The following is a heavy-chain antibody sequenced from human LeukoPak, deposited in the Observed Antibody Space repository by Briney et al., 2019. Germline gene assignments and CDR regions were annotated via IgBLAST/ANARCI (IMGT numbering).Heavy chain of an antibody. Sequence: GGSLRLSCAASGFIFSSYWMSWVRQAPGKGLEWVANIKQDGSEKYYVDSVKGRFTISRDNAKSSLYLQMNSLRADDTAVYYCARVAEAAAFDYWGQGTLVTVSS. J-gene: IGHJ4*02. CDR2: IKQDGSEK. CDR3: ARVAEAAAFDY. CDR1: GFIFSSYW. V-gene: IGHV3-7*01. D-gene: IGHD6-13*01.